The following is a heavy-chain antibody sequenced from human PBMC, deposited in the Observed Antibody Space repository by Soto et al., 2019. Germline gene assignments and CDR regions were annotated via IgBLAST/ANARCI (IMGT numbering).Heavy chain of an antibody. Sequence: SETLSLTCTVSGDSISSGDHYWSWIRRPPGKGLEWIGHIYYTGSTQYNPSLKSRVTMSVDTSNHQFSLKVRSLTAADTAVYYCARSHDFWSGRPAGFDPWGQGTLVTVSS. J-gene: IGHJ5*02. CDR1: GDSISSGDHY. V-gene: IGHV4-30-4*08. D-gene: IGHD3-3*01. CDR3: ARSHDFWSGRPAGFDP. CDR2: IYYTGST.